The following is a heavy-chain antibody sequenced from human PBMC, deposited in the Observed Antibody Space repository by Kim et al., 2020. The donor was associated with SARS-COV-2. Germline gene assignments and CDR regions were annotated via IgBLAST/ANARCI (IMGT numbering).Heavy chain of an antibody. CDR2: IIPIFGTA. CDR1: GGTFSSYA. J-gene: IGHJ6*02. CDR3: AREPATVVTLHYYGMDV. Sequence: SVKVSCKASGGTFSSYAISWVRQAPGQGLEWMGGIIPIFGTANYAQKFQGRVTITADESTSTAYMELSSLRSEDTAVYYCAREPATVVTLHYYGMDVWGQGTTVTVSS. D-gene: IGHD2-21*02. V-gene: IGHV1-69*13.